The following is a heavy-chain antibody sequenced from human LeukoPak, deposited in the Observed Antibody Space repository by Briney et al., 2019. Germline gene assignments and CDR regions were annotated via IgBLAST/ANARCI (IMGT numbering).Heavy chain of an antibody. J-gene: IGHJ4*02. CDR2: IYYSGST. Sequence: RTSETLSLTCTVSGGSISSYYWSWIRQPPGKGMEWIGYIYYSGSTNYNPSLKSRVTISVDTSKNQFSLKLSSVTAADTAVYYCARVVGGYSYGYSGFDYWGQGTLVTVSS. CDR1: GGSISSYY. D-gene: IGHD5-18*01. CDR3: ARVVGGYSYGYSGFDY. V-gene: IGHV4-59*01.